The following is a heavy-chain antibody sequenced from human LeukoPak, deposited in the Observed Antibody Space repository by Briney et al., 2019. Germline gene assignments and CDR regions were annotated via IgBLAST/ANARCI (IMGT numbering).Heavy chain of an antibody. Sequence: GGSLRLSCAASGFTFSSYWMHWVHQAPGKGLVWVSRINSDGSSTSYADSVKGRFTISRDNAKNTLYLQMNSLRAEDTAVYYCAREPRYYGSGTGFDYWGQGTLVTVSS. CDR3: AREPRYYGSGTGFDY. CDR2: INSDGSST. D-gene: IGHD3-10*01. V-gene: IGHV3-74*01. J-gene: IGHJ4*02. CDR1: GFTFSSYW.